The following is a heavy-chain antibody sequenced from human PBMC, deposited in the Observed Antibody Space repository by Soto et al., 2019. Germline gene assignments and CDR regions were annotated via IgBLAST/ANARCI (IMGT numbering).Heavy chain of an antibody. CDR1: GASITQYY. Sequence: SETLSLTCTVSGASITQYYWNWIRQSPGKGLEWIVSVSSTGSTVFNPSLTSRVTVSLDTSKNQFSLTLNSVTAADTAVYYCGKGAAGPIKNPDFDSWGQEHWSPSPQ. V-gene: IGHV4-59*01. CDR3: GKGAAGPIKNPDFDS. J-gene: IGHJ4*01. CDR2: VSSTGST. D-gene: IGHD6-25*01.